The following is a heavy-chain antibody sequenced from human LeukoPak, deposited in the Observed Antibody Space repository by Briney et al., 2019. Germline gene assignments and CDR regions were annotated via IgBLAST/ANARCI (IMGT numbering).Heavy chain of an antibody. Sequence: ASVKVSCKASGFTFTGYYIHWVRQAPGQGLDWMGWINPNSGDTHYARKFQGMVTMTSDTSISAAYMELSSPTSDDTAVYYCARGAIDYWGQGTLVTVSS. CDR3: ARGAIDY. CDR1: GFTFTGYY. V-gene: IGHV1-2*02. D-gene: IGHD3-16*01. CDR2: INPNSGDT. J-gene: IGHJ4*02.